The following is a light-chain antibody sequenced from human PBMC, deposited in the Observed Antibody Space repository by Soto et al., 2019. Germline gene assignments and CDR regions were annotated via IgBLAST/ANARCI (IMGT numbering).Light chain of an antibody. V-gene: IGKV3-11*01. Sequence: EIVLTQSPATLSLSPGERATLACRASQSVNRYLAWYQQRPGQAPRLLIYDASNRATGIPARFSGSGSGTEVTLTISSLEPEDYAVYYCQQRSNWPPLTFGGGTKVEIK. CDR3: QQRSNWPPLT. J-gene: IGKJ4*01. CDR2: DAS. CDR1: QSVNRY.